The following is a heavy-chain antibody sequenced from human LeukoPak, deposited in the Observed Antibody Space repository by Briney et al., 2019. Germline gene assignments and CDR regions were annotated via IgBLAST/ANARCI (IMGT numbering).Heavy chain of an antibody. Sequence: GASVKVSCKVSGYTLTELSMHWVRQAPGQGLEWMAMINPRGDSTTYAQRFQGRVTVTRDTSTSTVYMELSSLRSEDTAVYYCARGRFCSSATCYYNGVDVWGQGTTVTVSS. J-gene: IGHJ6*02. V-gene: IGHV1-46*01. CDR2: INPRGDST. D-gene: IGHD2-2*01. CDR3: ARGRFCSSATCYYNGVDV. CDR1: GYTLTELS.